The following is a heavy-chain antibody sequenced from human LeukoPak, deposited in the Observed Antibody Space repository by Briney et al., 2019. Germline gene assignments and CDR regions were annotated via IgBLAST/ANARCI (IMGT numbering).Heavy chain of an antibody. CDR3: AKDRYGSGFTIDY. CDR2: IRSDGSNK. CDR1: GFSFSSYG. D-gene: IGHD3-10*01. J-gene: IGHJ4*02. Sequence: GGSLRLSCAGSGFSFSSYGMHWVRQAPGKGLGWMAFIRSDGSNKYYADSVKGRFTISRDNSKNTLYLQMNSLRAEDTAVYYCAKDRYGSGFTIDYWGQGTLVTVSS. V-gene: IGHV3-30*02.